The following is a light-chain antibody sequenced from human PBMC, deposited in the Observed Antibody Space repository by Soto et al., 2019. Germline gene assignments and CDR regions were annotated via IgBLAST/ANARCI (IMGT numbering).Light chain of an antibody. V-gene: IGKV1-5*01. Sequence: DIQMTQSPSTLSASVGDRVTMTCRASQTISNWLAWYQQKPGKAPKVLIYDASTLDGGVPSRFSGRRSETDFTLTISSLQRDDFGTYYCQQYSRLWSFGQGTKVDIK. CDR2: DAS. J-gene: IGKJ1*01. CDR3: QQYSRLWS. CDR1: QTISNW.